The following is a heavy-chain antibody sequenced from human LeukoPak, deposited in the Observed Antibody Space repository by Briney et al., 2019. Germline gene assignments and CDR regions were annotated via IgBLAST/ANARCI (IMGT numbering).Heavy chain of an antibody. CDR3: ARLPRYGGYDHFDY. D-gene: IGHD5-12*01. Sequence: SETLSLTCTVSAGSIKSYHWSWIRQPPGKGLEWIGYIYYRGTTSYNPFLKSRVTISVDTSKNQFSLKLNSVTAADTAVYYCARLPRYGGYDHFDYWGQGILVIVSS. J-gene: IGHJ4*02. V-gene: IGHV4-59*12. CDR2: IYYRGTT. CDR1: AGSIKSYH.